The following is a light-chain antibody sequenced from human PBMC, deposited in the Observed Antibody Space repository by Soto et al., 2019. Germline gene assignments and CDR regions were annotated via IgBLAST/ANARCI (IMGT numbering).Light chain of an antibody. CDR2: SAS. CDR1: QSVSNN. Sequence: EMVMTQSPVTLSVSPGESATLSCRASQSVSNNLAWYQQKPGQAPRLLIYSASTRASGIPARFSGSGSGTEFTLTISSLQSEVFAVYYCQQYNNWPPYTFGQGTTLEIK. J-gene: IGKJ2*01. V-gene: IGKV3-15*01. CDR3: QQYNNWPPYT.